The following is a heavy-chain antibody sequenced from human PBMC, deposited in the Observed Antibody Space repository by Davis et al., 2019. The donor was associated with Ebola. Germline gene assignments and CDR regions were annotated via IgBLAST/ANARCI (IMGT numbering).Heavy chain of an antibody. V-gene: IGHV3-30*02. Sequence: GGSLRLSCAASGFTFSSHGMHWVRQAPGKGLEWVAFIRYDGSNKYYADSVKGRFTISRDNSKNTLYLQMNSLRAEDTAVYYCAKDQRRGDYVLWLQDGFDYWGQGTLVTVSS. J-gene: IGHJ4*02. CDR1: GFTFSSHG. CDR2: IRYDGSNK. CDR3: AKDQRRGDYVLWLQDGFDY. D-gene: IGHD5-18*01.